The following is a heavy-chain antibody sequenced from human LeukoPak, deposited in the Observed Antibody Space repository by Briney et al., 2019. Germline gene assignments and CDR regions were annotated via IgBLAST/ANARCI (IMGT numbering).Heavy chain of an antibody. Sequence: PTGGSLRLSCAASGFSFSNWAMSWVRQAPGKGLEWVTVISYDGSNKYYADSVKGRFTISRDNSKNTLYLQMNSLRAEDTAVYYCARRLAVAAWNYYYYYMDVWGKGTTVTVSS. J-gene: IGHJ6*03. V-gene: IGHV3-30-3*01. D-gene: IGHD6-19*01. CDR3: ARRLAVAAWNYYYYYMDV. CDR2: ISYDGSNK. CDR1: GFSFSNWA.